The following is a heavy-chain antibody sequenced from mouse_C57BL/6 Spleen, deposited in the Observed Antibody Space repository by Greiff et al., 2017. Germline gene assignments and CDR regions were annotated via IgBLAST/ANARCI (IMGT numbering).Heavy chain of an antibody. D-gene: IGHD1-1*01. CDR2: IDPSDSYT. CDR3: ARKGDGSSPYYFDY. CDR1: GYTFTSYW. J-gene: IGHJ2*01. Sequence: QVQLQQPGAELVMPGASVKLSCKASGYTFTSYWMHWVKQRPGQGLEWIGEIDPSDSYTNYNQKFKGKSTLTVDKSSSTAYMQLSSLTSEDSEVYYCARKGDGSSPYYFDYWGQGTTLTVSS. V-gene: IGHV1-69*01.